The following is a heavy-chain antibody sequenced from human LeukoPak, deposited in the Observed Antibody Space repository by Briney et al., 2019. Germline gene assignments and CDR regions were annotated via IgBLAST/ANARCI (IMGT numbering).Heavy chain of an antibody. D-gene: IGHD1-26*01. CDR2: IRFDESDK. V-gene: IGHV3-30*02. J-gene: IGHJ5*02. CDR3: AKDGPRIVGATRPAGFDP. Sequence: SGGSLRLSCAASGFTFSNYAMHWVRQAPGKGLEWVAFIRFDESDKYYADSVKGRFTIFRDNSKNTLYLQMNSLRPEDTAVYYCAKDGPRIVGATRPAGFDPWGQGTLVTVPS. CDR1: GFTFSNYA.